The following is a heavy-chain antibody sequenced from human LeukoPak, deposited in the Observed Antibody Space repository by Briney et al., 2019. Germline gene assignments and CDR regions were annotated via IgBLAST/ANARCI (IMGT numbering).Heavy chain of an antibody. D-gene: IGHD6-19*01. CDR1: GGTFSSYA. J-gene: IGHJ4*02. CDR2: IIPIFGTA. V-gene: IGHV1-69*13. Sequence: SVKVSCKASGGTFSSYAINWVRQAPGQGLEWMGGIIPIFGTANYAQKFQGRVTITADESTSTAYMELSSLRSEDTAVYYCARDHSSGPYYFDYWGQGTLVTVSS. CDR3: ARDHSSGPYYFDY.